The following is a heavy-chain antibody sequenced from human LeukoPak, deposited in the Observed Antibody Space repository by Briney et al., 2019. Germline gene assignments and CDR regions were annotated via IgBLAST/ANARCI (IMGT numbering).Heavy chain of an antibody. V-gene: IGHV3-7*04. CDR2: IKQDESER. CDR3: ARADYFDY. CDR1: GFTFGIYW. J-gene: IGHJ4*02. Sequence: GGSLRLSCAASGFTFGIYWMSWVRQAPGKGLEWVANIKQDESERYYVDSVKGRFTISKDNAKNSLYLQMNSLRAEDTAVYYCARADYFDYWGQGTLVTVSS.